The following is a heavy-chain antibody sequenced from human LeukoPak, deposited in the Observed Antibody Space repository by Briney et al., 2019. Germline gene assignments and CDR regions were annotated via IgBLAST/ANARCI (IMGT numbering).Heavy chain of an antibody. V-gene: IGHV3-53*01. CDR2: IYSGGST. J-gene: IGHJ4*02. CDR3: AKDQYCTSTSCYVGY. Sequence: GGSLRLSCAASGFTVSSNYMSWVRQAPGKGLEWVSVIYSGGSTYYADSVKGRFTISRGNSKNTLYLQMNSLRAEDTAVYYCAKDQYCTSTSCYVGYWGQGTLVTVSS. CDR1: GFTVSSNY. D-gene: IGHD2-2*01.